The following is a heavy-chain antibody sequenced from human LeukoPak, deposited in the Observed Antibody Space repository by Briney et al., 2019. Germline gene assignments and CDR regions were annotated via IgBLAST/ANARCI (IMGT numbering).Heavy chain of an antibody. CDR1: GYTFTSYD. Sequence: GASVKVSCKASGYTFTSYDINWVRQATGQGLEWMGWMNPNSGNTGYAQKFQGRVTMTRNTSISTAYMELSSLRSEDTAVYYCARALRGIAAAASRLYYYYMDVWGKGTTVTVSS. D-gene: IGHD6-13*01. CDR3: ARALRGIAAAASRLYYYYMDV. CDR2: MNPNSGNT. J-gene: IGHJ6*03. V-gene: IGHV1-8*01.